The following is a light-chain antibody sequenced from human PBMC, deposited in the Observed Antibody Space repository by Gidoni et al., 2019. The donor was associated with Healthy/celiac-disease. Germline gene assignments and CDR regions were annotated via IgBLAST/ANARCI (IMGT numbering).Light chain of an antibody. CDR3: QAWDSSIVV. J-gene: IGLJ2*01. Sequence: SYELTQPPSVSVSPGQTASITCSGDKLGDKYACWYQQQPGQSPVLVIYQDSKRPSGIPERFSGANSGNTATLTISGTQAMDEADYYRQAWDSSIVVFGGGTKLTVL. V-gene: IGLV3-1*01. CDR1: KLGDKY. CDR2: QDS.